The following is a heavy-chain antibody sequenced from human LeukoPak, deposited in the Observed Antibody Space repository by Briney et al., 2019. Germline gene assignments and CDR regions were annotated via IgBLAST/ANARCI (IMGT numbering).Heavy chain of an antibody. CDR2: IYYSGST. D-gene: IGHD4-23*01. CDR3: ARAVTVGHDYDY. V-gene: IGHV4-30-4*01. Sequence: SETLSLTCTVSDGSIRSDDYYWSWIRQPPGKGLEWIGYIYYSGSTYYNPSLKSRVTISVDTPKKQFSLKLSSVTAADTAVYYCARAVTVGHDYDYWGQGTLVTVSS. CDR1: DGSIRSDDYY. J-gene: IGHJ4*02.